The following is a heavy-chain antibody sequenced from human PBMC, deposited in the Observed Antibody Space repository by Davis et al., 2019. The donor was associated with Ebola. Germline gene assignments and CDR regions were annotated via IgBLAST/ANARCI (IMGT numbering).Heavy chain of an antibody. J-gene: IGHJ4*02. Sequence: GESLKISCAASGFTFSSYAMSWVRQAPGKGLEWVSAISGSGGSTYYADSVKGRFTISRDNSKNTLYLQMNSLRAEDTAVYYCAKVYDFWSGYFVYWGQGTLVTVSS. CDR3: AKVYDFWSGYFVY. V-gene: IGHV3-23*01. D-gene: IGHD3-3*01. CDR2: ISGSGGST. CDR1: GFTFSSYA.